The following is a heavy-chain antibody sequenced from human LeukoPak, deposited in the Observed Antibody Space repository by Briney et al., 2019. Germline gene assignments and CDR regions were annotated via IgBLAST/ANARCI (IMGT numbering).Heavy chain of an antibody. CDR1: GFTFSSYS. D-gene: IGHD1-26*01. J-gene: IGHJ4*02. CDR2: ISSSSSTI. CDR3: ARECFVGGSYCFDY. Sequence: PGGSLRLSCAASGFTFSSYSMNWVRQAPGKGLEWVSYISSSSSTIYYADSVKDRFTISRDNAKNSLYLQMNSLRAEDTAVYYCARECFVGGSYCFDYWGQGTLVTVSS. V-gene: IGHV3-48*01.